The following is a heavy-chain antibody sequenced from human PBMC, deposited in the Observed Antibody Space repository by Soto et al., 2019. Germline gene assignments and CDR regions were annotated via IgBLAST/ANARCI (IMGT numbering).Heavy chain of an antibody. D-gene: IGHD2-2*01. J-gene: IGHJ6*02. V-gene: IGHV1-8*01. CDR3: ARARIVVVPAEYYYYGMDV. CDR1: GYTFTSYD. Sequence: QVQLVQSGAEVKKPGASVKVSCKASGYTFTSYDINWVRQATGQGLEWMGWMNPNSGNTGYAQKFQGRVTMTRNTSISTAYMELSSLRSEDTAVYYCARARIVVVPAEYYYYGMDVWGQGTTVTVS. CDR2: MNPNSGNT.